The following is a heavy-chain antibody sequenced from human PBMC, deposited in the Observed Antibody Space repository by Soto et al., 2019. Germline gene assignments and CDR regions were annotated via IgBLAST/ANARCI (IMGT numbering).Heavy chain of an antibody. CDR1: GYTFTSYG. Sequence: ASVKVSCKASGYTFTSYGISWVRQAPGQGLEWMGWISAYNGNTNYAQKLQGRVTMTTDTSTSTAYMELRSLRSDDTAVYYCARDEGDFWSGCEVILLAYWGQGTLVTVSS. CDR2: ISAYNGNT. CDR3: ARDEGDFWSGCEVILLAY. V-gene: IGHV1-18*01. D-gene: IGHD3-3*01. J-gene: IGHJ4*02.